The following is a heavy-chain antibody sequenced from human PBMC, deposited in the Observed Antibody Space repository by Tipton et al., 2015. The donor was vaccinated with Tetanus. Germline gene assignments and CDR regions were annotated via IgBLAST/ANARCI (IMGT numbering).Heavy chain of an antibody. J-gene: IGHJ6*03. CDR3: ARSEQQLVRGYYYYYYMDV. CDR1: GGSFSSSNDY. V-gene: IGHV4-61*01. D-gene: IGHD6-13*01. Sequence: TLSLTCTVSGGSFSSSNDYWAWIRQPPGKGLEWIGYIYYSGSTNYNPSLKSRVTISVDTSKNQFSLKLSSVTAADTAVYYCARSEQQLVRGYYYYYYMDVWGKGTTVTVSS. CDR2: IYYSGST.